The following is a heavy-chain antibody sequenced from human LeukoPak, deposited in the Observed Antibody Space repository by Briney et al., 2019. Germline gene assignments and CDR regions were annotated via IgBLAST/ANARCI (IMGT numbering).Heavy chain of an antibody. J-gene: IGHJ4*02. Sequence: GGSLRLSCAASGFTFSSYAMSWVRQAPGKGLDWVSTTSGNGGNTYYADSVKGRFTISRDNSKNTLYLQINTLRAEDMAVYYCAKVVISWGPTSQDYWGQGTLVTVSP. CDR1: GFTFSSYA. CDR3: AKVVISWGPTSQDY. D-gene: IGHD6-13*01. CDR2: TSGNGGNT. V-gene: IGHV3-23*01.